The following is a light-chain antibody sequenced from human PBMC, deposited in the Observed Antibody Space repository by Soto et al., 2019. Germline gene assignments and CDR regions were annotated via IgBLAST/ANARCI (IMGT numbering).Light chain of an antibody. CDR3: QQYGNPPWT. J-gene: IGKJ2*01. V-gene: IGKV3-20*01. CDR2: DTS. CDR1: QSVGGSS. Sequence: ETVLTQSPGTLSLSPGERATLSCRASQSVGGSSLAWYQQKPGQAPRLLIYDTSSRATDIPNRFSGSGTGTAFTLTISRLEPEDYAVYLWQQYGNPPWTFGQGTKLEIK.